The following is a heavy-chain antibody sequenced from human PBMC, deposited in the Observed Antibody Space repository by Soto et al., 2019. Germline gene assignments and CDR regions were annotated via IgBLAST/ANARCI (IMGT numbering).Heavy chain of an antibody. CDR3: ARTYDGSGPNSGGYGFDI. Sequence: SETLSLTCTVSGASVSSGNHYWSWIRQPPGKRLEWIGFIYNGVITNYNPSLKSRVSISLDTPKNQFSLKLSSVTAADTAVYYCARTYDGSGPNSGGYGFDIWGQGTMVTVSS. CDR1: GASVSSGNHY. J-gene: IGHJ3*02. V-gene: IGHV4-61*01. CDR2: IYNGVIT. D-gene: IGHD3-22*01.